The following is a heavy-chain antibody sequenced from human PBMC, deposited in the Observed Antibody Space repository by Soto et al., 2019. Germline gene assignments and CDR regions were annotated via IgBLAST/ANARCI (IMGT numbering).Heavy chain of an antibody. CDR3: VSQRTTVPTQAYFDY. Sequence: PSETLSLTCTVSGGPVTNSSYYWGWIRQSPGKGLEWIGSVYYRGRSYSKSSVKSRVTISVDTSKNRFSLSLNSVTASDTAVYFCVSQRTTVPTQAYFDYWGPGAMVTVYS. V-gene: IGHV4-39*01. CDR1: GGPVTNSSYY. CDR2: VYYRGRS. J-gene: IGHJ4*02. D-gene: IGHD4-17*01.